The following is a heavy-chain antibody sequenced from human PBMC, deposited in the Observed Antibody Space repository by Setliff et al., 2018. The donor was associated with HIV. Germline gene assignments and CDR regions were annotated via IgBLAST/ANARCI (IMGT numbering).Heavy chain of an antibody. D-gene: IGHD6-19*01. CDR3: ARGGTVSADFDS. Sequence: SETLSLTCTVSRDSIRNGAYYWGWILQPPGKGLEWIGSIYYSGSAYYNPSFKSRVPLSVDTSENQFSLRLSSVTAADTAVYFCARGGTVSADFDSWGQGTLVTVSS. V-gene: IGHV4-39*07. CDR2: IYYSGSA. CDR1: RDSIRNGAYY. J-gene: IGHJ4*02.